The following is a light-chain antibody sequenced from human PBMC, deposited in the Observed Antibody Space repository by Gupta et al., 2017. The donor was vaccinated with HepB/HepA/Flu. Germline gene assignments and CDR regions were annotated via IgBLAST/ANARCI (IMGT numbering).Light chain of an antibody. Sequence: EIVMTQSPATLSLSPGESATLSCRASQSVSSYLAWYQQKPGQAPRLLIYGASTRATGLPDRISGSGSETDFTLTISRLESEDFAVYYCQRESGSSWTFGHGTKVEI. CDR3: QRESGSSWT. CDR2: GAS. CDR1: QSVSSY. J-gene: IGKJ1*01. V-gene: IGKV3-15*01.